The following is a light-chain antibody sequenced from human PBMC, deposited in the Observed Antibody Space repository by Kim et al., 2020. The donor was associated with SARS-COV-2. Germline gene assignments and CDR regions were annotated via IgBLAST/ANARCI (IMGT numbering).Light chain of an antibody. CDR2: GNN. V-gene: IGLV1-44*01. J-gene: IGLJ3*02. CDR3: GAWDDSLNGHWV. CDR1: RSNNGSNA. Sequence: QQVTISCSGTRSNNGSNAVGSYQQLPRTAPHLLLYGNNQRPSGVPARFSGSKSGTSASLAISGRQSEDEADYYCGAWDDSLNGHWVFGGGTQLTVL.